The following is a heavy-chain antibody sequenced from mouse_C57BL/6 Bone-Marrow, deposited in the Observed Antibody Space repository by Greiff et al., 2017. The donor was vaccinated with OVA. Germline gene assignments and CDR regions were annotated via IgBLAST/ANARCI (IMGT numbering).Heavy chain of an antibody. D-gene: IGHD2-3*01. J-gene: IGHJ2*01. CDR1: GFTFSSYG. Sequence: EVKLVESGGDLVKPGGSLKLSCAASGFTFSSYGMSWVRQTPDKRLEWVATISSGGSYTYYPDSVKGRFTISRDNAKHTLYLQMSSLKSEDTAMYYCARRRYYDYWGQGTTLTVSS. CDR3: ARRRYYDY. V-gene: IGHV5-6*02. CDR2: ISSGGSYT.